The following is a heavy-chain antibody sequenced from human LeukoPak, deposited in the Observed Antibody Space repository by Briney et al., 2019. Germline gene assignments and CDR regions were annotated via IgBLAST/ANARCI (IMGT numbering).Heavy chain of an antibody. J-gene: IGHJ4*02. CDR1: GGTFSSYA. Sequence: ASVKVSCKASGGTFSSYAISWVRQAPGQGLEWMGGIIPIFGTANYAQKFQGRVTITADKSTSTAYMELSSLRSEDTAVYYCARRGSVTTHDYWGQGTLVTVSS. D-gene: IGHD4-17*01. V-gene: IGHV1-69*06. CDR2: IIPIFGTA. CDR3: ARRGSVTTHDY.